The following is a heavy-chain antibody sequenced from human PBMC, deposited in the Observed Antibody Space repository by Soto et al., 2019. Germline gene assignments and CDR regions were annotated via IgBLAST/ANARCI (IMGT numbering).Heavy chain of an antibody. J-gene: IGHJ3*02. V-gene: IGHV3-20*04. CDR2: IDWNGRST. CDR1: GFTFDDYG. D-gene: IGHD2-21*02. Sequence: GGSLRLSCAASGFTFDDYGMTWVRQAPGKGLEWVSGIDWNGRSTGYADSVKGRFTISRDNAKSSLYLQMNSLRAEDTALYYCARVRTAISVDAFDIWGQGTMVTVSS. CDR3: ARVRTAISVDAFDI.